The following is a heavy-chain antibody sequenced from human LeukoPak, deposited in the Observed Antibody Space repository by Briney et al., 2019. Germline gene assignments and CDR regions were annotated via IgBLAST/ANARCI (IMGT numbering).Heavy chain of an antibody. D-gene: IGHD3-9*01. CDR2: IGTSGHT. J-gene: IGHJ3*02. V-gene: IGHV3-13*01. CDR3: ARGGDILTGSDPFDI. CDR1: GFTLSSYD. Sequence: PGGALRLSCAASGFTLSSYDMHWVRQATGKGREGVSAIGTSGHTYYPGSVTGRFTISTENAKNSLYLQMNSLRAGDTAVYYCARGGDILTGSDPFDIWGQGTMVTVSS.